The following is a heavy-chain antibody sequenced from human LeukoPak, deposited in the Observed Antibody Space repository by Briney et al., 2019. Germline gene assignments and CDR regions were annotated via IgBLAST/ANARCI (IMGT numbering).Heavy chain of an antibody. Sequence: GGSLRLSCAASGFTFSTYWMSWVRKAPGEGLEWVANIKQDCSEKYYVDSVKGRFTISRDNAKNSLYLQMNSLRVEDTAVYYCARAVYDSWDGWGQGTLATVSS. D-gene: IGHD3-9*01. CDR3: ARAVYDSWDG. V-gene: IGHV3-7*01. CDR2: IKQDCSEK. J-gene: IGHJ1*01. CDR1: GFTFSTYW.